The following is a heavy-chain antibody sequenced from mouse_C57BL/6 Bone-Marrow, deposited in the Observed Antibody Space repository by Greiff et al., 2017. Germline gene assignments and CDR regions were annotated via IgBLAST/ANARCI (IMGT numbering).Heavy chain of an antibody. CDR1: GYTFTDYY. J-gene: IGHJ1*03. D-gene: IGHD1-1*01. CDR2: INPNNGGT. CDR3: ARENYGSSYDWYFDV. Sequence: EVQLQQSGPELVKPGASVKISCKASGYTFTDYYMNWVKQSHGKSLEWIGDINPNNGGTSYNQKFKGKATLTVDKSSSTAYMELRSLTSEDSAVYYWARENYGSSYDWYFDVWGTGTTVTVSS. V-gene: IGHV1-26*01.